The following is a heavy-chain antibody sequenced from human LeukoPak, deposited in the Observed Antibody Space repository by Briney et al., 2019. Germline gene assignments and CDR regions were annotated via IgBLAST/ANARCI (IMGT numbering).Heavy chain of an antibody. CDR2: ISWNNNKI. CDR1: GFTFDDYA. D-gene: IGHD3-22*01. Sequence: GRSLRLSCAASGFTFDDYAMHWVRQAPGKGLEWVSAISWNNNKIGYADSVKGRFTISRGNAKNSLYLQMNSLRAEDTALYYCAKGMFHDSSGYYSQPFDYWGQGTLVTVSS. J-gene: IGHJ4*02. V-gene: IGHV3-9*01. CDR3: AKGMFHDSSGYYSQPFDY.